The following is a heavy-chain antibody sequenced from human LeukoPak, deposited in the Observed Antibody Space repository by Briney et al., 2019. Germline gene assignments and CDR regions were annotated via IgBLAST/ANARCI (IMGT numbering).Heavy chain of an antibody. CDR2: ISGSGGST. V-gene: IGHV3-23*01. J-gene: IGHJ3*02. Sequence: GGSLRLSCAASGFTFSSYATSWVRQAPGKGLEWVSAISGSGGSTYYADSVKGRFTISRDNSKNTLYLQMNSLRAEDTAVYYCAKVESPPMAFDIWGQGTMVTVSS. CDR3: AKVESPPMAFDI. D-gene: IGHD3-3*01. CDR1: GFTFSSYA.